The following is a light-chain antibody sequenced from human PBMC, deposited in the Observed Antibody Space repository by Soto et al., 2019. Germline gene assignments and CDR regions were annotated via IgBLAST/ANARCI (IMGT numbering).Light chain of an antibody. CDR3: AAWDDSLNGWV. V-gene: IGLV1-44*01. J-gene: IGLJ3*02. CDR1: SSNIGSNT. CDR2: SNN. Sequence: VLTQPPSASGPPGQRVTISCSGSSSNIGSNTVNWYQQLPGTAPKLLIYSNNQRPSGVPDRFSGSKSGTSASLAISGLQSEDEADYYCAAWDDSLNGWVFGGGTKLTVL.